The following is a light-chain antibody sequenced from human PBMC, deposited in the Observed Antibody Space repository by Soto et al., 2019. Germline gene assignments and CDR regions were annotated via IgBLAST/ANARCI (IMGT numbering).Light chain of an antibody. CDR3: KSYAGSNTYV. V-gene: IGLV2-14*01. J-gene: IGLJ1*01. CDR1: SSDVGAYNY. Sequence: QSALTQPASVSGSPGQSITISCIGTSSDVGAYNYVSWYQQLPGKAPKLMIYEVSNRPSGISNRFSGSKSGNTASLTISGLQAADEADYFCKSYAGSNTYVFGSGTKLTVL. CDR2: EVS.